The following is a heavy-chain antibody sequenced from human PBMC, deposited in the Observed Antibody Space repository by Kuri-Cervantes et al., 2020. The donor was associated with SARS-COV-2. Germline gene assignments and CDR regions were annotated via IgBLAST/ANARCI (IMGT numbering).Heavy chain of an antibody. CDR2: INHSGST. CDR1: GGSFSGYY. J-gene: IGHJ6*02. D-gene: IGHD2-8*01. CDR3: ARGVVGYCTNGVCYRPYYYGMDV. V-gene: IGHV4-34*01. Sequence: GSLRLSCAVYGGSFSGYYWSWIRQPPGKGLEWIGEINHSGSTNYNPSLKSRVTISVDTSKNQFSLKLSSVTAADTAVYYCARGVVGYCTNGVCYRPYYYGMDVWGQGTTVTVSS.